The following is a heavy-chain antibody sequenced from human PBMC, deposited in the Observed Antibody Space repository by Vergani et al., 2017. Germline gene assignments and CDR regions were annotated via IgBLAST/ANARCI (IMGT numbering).Heavy chain of an antibody. V-gene: IGHV5-51*01. CDR3: ARYQYSSSWSDNWFDP. CDR2: IYPGDSDT. CDR1: GYSFTSYW. D-gene: IGHD6-13*01. Sequence: EVQLVQSGAEVKKPGESLKISCKGSGYSFTSYWIGWVRQMPGKGLEWMGIIYPGDSDTRYSPSFQGQVTISADKSISTAYLQGSSLKASDTAMYYCARYQYSSSWSDNWFDPWGQGTLVTVSS. J-gene: IGHJ5*02.